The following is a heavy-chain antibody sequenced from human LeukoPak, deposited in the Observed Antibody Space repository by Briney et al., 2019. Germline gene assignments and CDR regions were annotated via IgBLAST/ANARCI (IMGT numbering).Heavy chain of an antibody. Sequence: SETLSLTCAVSGYSISGAYSWGWIRQPPGKGLEWIATIYHSGSTYYNPSLQSRVTISVDTSENQFSLNLNSVTAADTAVYYCARGRGGPLAAAGTEVRYYFDSWGQGTLVTVSS. V-gene: IGHV4-38-2*01. CDR1: GYSISGAYS. J-gene: IGHJ4*02. CDR2: IYHSGST. CDR3: ARGRGGPLAAAGTEVRYYFDS. D-gene: IGHD6-13*01.